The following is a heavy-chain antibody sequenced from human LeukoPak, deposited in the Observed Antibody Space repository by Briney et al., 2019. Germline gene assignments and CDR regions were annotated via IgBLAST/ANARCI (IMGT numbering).Heavy chain of an antibody. CDR2: ISWNSGSI. CDR1: GFTFDDYA. CDR3: AKQAGWGGYFSFLPFDF. D-gene: IGHD3-3*01. J-gene: IGHJ4*02. V-gene: IGHV3-9*01. Sequence: PGRSPRLSCAASGFTFDDYAMHWVRQAPGKGLEWVSGISWNSGSIGYADSVKGRFTISRDNAKNSLYLQMNSLRAEDTAVYFCAKQAGWGGYFSFLPFDFWGRGTLVTVSS.